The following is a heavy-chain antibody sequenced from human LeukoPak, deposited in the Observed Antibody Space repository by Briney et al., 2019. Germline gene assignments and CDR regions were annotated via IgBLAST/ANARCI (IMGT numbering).Heavy chain of an antibody. J-gene: IGHJ4*02. CDR3: TTKRGYSYGYAD. D-gene: IGHD5-18*01. CDR2: IYSGGST. Sequence: PGGSLRLSCAASGFTFSNAWMSWVRQAPGKGLEWLSVIYSGGSTYYADSVKGRFTISRDNSKNTLYLQMNSLRAEDTAVYYCTTKRGYSYGYADWGQGTLVTVSS. CDR1: GFTFSNAW. V-gene: IGHV3-66*01.